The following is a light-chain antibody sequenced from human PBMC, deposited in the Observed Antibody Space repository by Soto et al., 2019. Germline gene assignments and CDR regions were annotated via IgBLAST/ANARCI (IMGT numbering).Light chain of an antibody. CDR1: QSINTW. CDR3: QHYNSYSIT. V-gene: IGKV1-5*03. Sequence: DIQMTQSPSTLSASVGDRVTITCRASQSINTWLAWYQQKPGKAPNLLIYQASMLKSGVPSRFRGSGSGAEFTLTISSLQPDDFATYYCQHYNSYSITFGQGTRLEI. CDR2: QAS. J-gene: IGKJ5*01.